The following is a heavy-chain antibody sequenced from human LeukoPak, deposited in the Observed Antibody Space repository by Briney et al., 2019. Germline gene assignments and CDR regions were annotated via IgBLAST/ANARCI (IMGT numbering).Heavy chain of an antibody. Sequence: GGSLRLSCAASGLIFDDYGMTWVRQAPGKGLEWVSGTNWNGASTGYADSVKGRFTISRDNAKNSLYLQMNSLRAEDTAVYYCAKGGSWNDVGDAFDIWGQGTMVTVSS. J-gene: IGHJ3*02. CDR2: TNWNGAST. CDR3: AKGGSWNDVGDAFDI. V-gene: IGHV3-20*04. CDR1: GLIFDDYG. D-gene: IGHD1-1*01.